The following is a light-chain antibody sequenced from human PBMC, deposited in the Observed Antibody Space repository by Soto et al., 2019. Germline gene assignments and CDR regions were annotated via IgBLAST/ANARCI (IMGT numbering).Light chain of an antibody. CDR1: QSISSY. CDR2: DAS. CDR3: QQRSNWPPT. Sequence: ETVLTQSPATLSLSPGERATLSCRASQSISSYLAWYQQKPGQAPRLLIYDASNRATDIPARFTGSGSATDFTLTISNLEPEDFAVYYCQQRSNWPPTFGQGTKLEI. J-gene: IGKJ2*01. V-gene: IGKV3-11*01.